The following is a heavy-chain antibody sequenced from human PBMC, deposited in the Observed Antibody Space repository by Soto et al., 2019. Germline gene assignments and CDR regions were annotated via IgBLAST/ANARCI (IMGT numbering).Heavy chain of an antibody. CDR1: GGSISTYY. CDR3: ARDRGDGYYFDY. CDR2: IYYSGST. V-gene: IGHV4-59*01. D-gene: IGHD3-10*01. J-gene: IGHJ4*02. Sequence: PSETLSLTCTVSGGSISTYYWSWIRQPPGKGLEWIGYIYYSGSTNYNPSLKSRVTISIDTSKNQFSLKLTSVTAADTAVYFCARDRGDGYYFDYWGQGTLVTVSS.